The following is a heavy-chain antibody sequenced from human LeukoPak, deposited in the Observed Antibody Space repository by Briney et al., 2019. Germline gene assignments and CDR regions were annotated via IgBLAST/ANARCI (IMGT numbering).Heavy chain of an antibody. Sequence: ASVKVSCKASGYTFTSYGISWVRQAPGQGLEWMGWISAYNGNTNYAQKLQGRVTMTTDTSTSTAYMELRSLRSDDTAVYYCARDSYYDFWSGYSETTRDDYWGQGTLVTVSS. D-gene: IGHD3-3*01. CDR1: GYTFTSYG. J-gene: IGHJ4*02. CDR3: ARDSYYDFWSGYSETTRDDY. V-gene: IGHV1-18*01. CDR2: ISAYNGNT.